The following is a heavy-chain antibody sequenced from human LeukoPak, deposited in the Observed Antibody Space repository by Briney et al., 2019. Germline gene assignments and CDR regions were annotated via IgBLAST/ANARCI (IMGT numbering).Heavy chain of an antibody. J-gene: IGHJ4*02. D-gene: IGHD3-9*01. CDR1: GGSISSDDYF. V-gene: IGHV4-30-2*01. CDR2: IYHRGST. CDR3: ARAPYDILTGYFLFDS. Sequence: SETLSLTCAVSGGSISSDDYFWSWIRQPPGKGLEWIGYIYHRGSTSYNPSLKSRVTISLDKSRNQFTLNLSSVTAADTAVYYCARAPYDILTGYFLFDSWGQGTLVTVSS.